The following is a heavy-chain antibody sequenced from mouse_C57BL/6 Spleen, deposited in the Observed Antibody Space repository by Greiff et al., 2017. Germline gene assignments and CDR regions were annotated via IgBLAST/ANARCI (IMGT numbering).Heavy chain of an antibody. CDR3: TTLVTTDYAMCY. J-gene: IGHJ4*01. V-gene: IGHV14-4*01. Sequence: EVQLQQSGAELVRPGASVKLSCTASGFNIKDDYMHWVKQRPEQGLEWIGWIDPENGDTEYASKLQGKATISADTSSNTAYMQLSSLTSEDTSVYYCTTLVTTDYAMCYWGQVTSVSVAS. D-gene: IGHD2-2*01. CDR2: IDPENGDT. CDR1: GFNIKDDY.